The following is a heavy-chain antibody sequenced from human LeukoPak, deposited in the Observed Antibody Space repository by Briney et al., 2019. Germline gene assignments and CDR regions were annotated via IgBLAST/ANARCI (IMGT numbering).Heavy chain of an antibody. CDR2: IYPDDSDT. J-gene: IGHJ3*01. D-gene: IGHD3-22*01. CDR1: GYRFNAYW. V-gene: IGHV5-51*01. CDR3: ARPNITSYYDSRGYDAFDV. Sequence: GESLKIFCKGSGYRFNAYWIAWVRQMPGKGLEWMGIIYPDDSDTRYSPSFQGQVTISADKSVRTAYLQWSSLKASDTAMYYCARPNITSYYDSRGYDAFDVWGQGTMVTVS.